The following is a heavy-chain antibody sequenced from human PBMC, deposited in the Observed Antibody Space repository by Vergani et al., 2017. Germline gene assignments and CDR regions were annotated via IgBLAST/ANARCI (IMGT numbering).Heavy chain of an antibody. D-gene: IGHD6-19*01. Sequence: EVQLVESGGGVVRPGGSLRLSCAASGFTFDDYGMSWVRQAPGKGLEWVYGINWNGGSTGYADSVKGRFTISRDNSKNTLYLQMNSLRAEDTAVYYCARDSAVAGPEYFQHWGQGTLVTVSS. J-gene: IGHJ1*01. CDR3: ARDSAVAGPEYFQH. CDR1: GFTFDDYG. V-gene: IGHV3-20*04. CDR2: INWNGGST.